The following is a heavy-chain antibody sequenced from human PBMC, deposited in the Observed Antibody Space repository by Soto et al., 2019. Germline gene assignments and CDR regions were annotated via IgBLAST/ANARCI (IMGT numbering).Heavy chain of an antibody. J-gene: IGHJ6*02. CDR3: AKGRPTTVTTYGMDV. V-gene: IGHV3-30*18. CDR2: ISYDGSNK. D-gene: IGHD4-17*01. CDR1: GFTFSSYG. Sequence: QVQLVESGGGVVQPGRSLRLSCAASGFTFSSYGMHWVRQAPGKGLEWVAVISYDGSNKYYADSVKGRFTISRDNSKNTLYLQMNSLRAEDTAVYYCAKGRPTTVTTYGMDVWGQGTTVPVSS.